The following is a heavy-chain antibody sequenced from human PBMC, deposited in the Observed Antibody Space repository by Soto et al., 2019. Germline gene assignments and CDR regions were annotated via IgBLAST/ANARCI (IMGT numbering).Heavy chain of an antibody. V-gene: IGHV5-51*01. Sequence: SGESLKISYRVSGYNFNNYWIGWVRQMTGKGLEWMGIIYPGDSDTRYSPSFQGQVTISADKSISTAYLQWSSLKASDTAMYYCARHSSGEQLAPVAYWGQGTLVTVSS. J-gene: IGHJ4*02. CDR2: IYPGDSDT. CDR3: ARHSSGEQLAPVAY. CDR1: GYNFNNYW. D-gene: IGHD6-13*01.